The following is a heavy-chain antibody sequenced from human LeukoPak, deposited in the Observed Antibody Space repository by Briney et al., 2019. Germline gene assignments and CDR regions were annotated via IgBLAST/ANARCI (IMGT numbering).Heavy chain of an antibody. V-gene: IGHV3-74*01. CDR1: GFTFSSYW. Sequence: SGGSLRLSCAASGFTFSSYWMHWVRQAPGQGLVWVSRINRDGSSTNYADSVTGRFTISRDNAKNTLYLQMNSLRAEDTAVYYCAREVTVDTAMVYYYYGMDVWGQGTTVTVSS. D-gene: IGHD5-18*01. J-gene: IGHJ6*02. CDR2: INRDGSST. CDR3: AREVTVDTAMVYYYYGMDV.